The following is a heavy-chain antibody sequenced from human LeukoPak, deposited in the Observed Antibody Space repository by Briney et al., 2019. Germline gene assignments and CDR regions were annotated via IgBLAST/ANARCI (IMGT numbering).Heavy chain of an antibody. J-gene: IGHJ4*02. Sequence: GGSLRLSCAASGFTFSSYAMSWVRQAPGKGLEWVSAISGSGGSTYYADSVKGRFTISRDNSKNTLYLQLNSLRAEDTAVYYCAKSKGGFGVFDYWGQGTMVTVSS. CDR3: AKSKGGFGVFDY. CDR1: GFTFSSYA. CDR2: ISGSGGST. D-gene: IGHD3-10*01. V-gene: IGHV3-23*01.